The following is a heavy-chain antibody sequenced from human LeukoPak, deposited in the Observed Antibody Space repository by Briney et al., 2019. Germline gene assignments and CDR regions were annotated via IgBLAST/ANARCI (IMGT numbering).Heavy chain of an antibody. CDR3: ARGRRKKYYYDSSGYGWFDP. CDR2: IYTSGST. CDR1: GGSISSYY. Sequence: SETLSLTCTVSGGSISSYYWSWIRQPAGKGLEWIGRIYTSGSTNYNPSLKSRVTMSVDTSKNQFSLRLSSVTAADTAVYYCARGRRKKYYYDSSGYGWFDPWGQGTLVTVPS. V-gene: IGHV4-4*07. D-gene: IGHD3-22*01. J-gene: IGHJ5*02.